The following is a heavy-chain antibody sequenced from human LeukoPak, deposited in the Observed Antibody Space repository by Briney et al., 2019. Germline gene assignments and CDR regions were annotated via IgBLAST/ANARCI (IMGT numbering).Heavy chain of an antibody. D-gene: IGHD3-16*01. CDR1: GYTVSSDY. CDR2: VYSGGNT. V-gene: IGHV3-66*01. Sequence: GGSLRLSCTASGYTVSSDYMSWVRQARGKGLEWVSVVYSGGNTYYADSVKGRFTISRDNSKNTLYLQMNSLRAEDTAVYYCAREPPGGGFDYWGQGTLVTVSS. CDR3: AREPPGGGFDY. J-gene: IGHJ4*02.